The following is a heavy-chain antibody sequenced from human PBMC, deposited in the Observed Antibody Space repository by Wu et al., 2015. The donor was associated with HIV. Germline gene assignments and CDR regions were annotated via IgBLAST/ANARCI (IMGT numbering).Heavy chain of an antibody. J-gene: IGHJ4*02. V-gene: IGHV1-2*02. Sequence: QVQLVQSGAEMKKPGASVKVSCKTSGYTFTTYYMYWVRQAPGQGLEWMGWINSKNGGTDYAQKFQGRVTMTRDTSISTVYMELSRLRSDDTAVYYCARQDCSTTSCYRGALDYWGQGTLVTVSS. D-gene: IGHD2-2*02. CDR3: ARQDCSTTSCYRGALDY. CDR1: GYTFTTYY. CDR2: INSKNGGT.